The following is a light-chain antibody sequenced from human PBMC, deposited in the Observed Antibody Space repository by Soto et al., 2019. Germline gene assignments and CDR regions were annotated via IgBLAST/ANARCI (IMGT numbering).Light chain of an antibody. Sequence: QSVLTQPASVSGSPGQSIAISCTGTSSDVGGYNFVSWYQQHPGEAPKLKINEETNRPQGVSNRFPASKSANTASLTISGLQADDEADYYCSSHTAYNTRGFGSGTKVTVL. CDR3: SSHTAYNTRG. CDR1: SSDVGGYNF. V-gene: IGLV2-14*01. J-gene: IGLJ1*01. CDR2: EET.